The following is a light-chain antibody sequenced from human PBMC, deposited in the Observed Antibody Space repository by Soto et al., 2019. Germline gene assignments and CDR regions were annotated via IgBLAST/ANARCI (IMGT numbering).Light chain of an antibody. CDR3: SSYEGSNTFV. J-gene: IGLJ1*01. V-gene: IGLV2-8*01. CDR1: SSDVGGYNY. Sequence: QSALTQPPSASGSPGQSVTISCTGASSDVGGYNYVSWFQQHPGKAPKLLIYEVTNRPSGVPDRFSGSKSDNTASLTVSGLQAEDEADYYCSSYEGSNTFVFGTGTKVTVL. CDR2: EVT.